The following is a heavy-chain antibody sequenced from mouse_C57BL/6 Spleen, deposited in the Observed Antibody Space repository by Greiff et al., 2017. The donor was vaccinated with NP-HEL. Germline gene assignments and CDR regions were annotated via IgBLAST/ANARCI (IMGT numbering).Heavy chain of an antibody. J-gene: IGHJ1*03. D-gene: IGHD1-2*01. V-gene: IGHV1-69*01. CDR1: GYTFTSYW. Sequence: QVQLQQPGAELVMPGASVKLSCKASGYTFTSYWMHWVKQRPGQGLEWIGEIDPSDSYTNYNQKFKGKSTLTVDKSSSTAYMQLSSLTSEDSAVYYCAREDLANWCFDVWGKGTTVTVSS. CDR3: AREDLANWCFDV. CDR2: IDPSDSYT.